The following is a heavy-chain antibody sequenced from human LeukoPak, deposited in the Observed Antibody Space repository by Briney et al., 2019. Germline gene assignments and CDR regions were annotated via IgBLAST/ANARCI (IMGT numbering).Heavy chain of an antibody. Sequence: GGSLRLSCAASGFTFNSYWMHWVRQAPGKGLVWVSRINTDGTSTNLADSVKGRFTISRDNAKNSLYLQMTSLRAEDTAVYYCARRTYPNDAFDIWGQGTMVSVSS. D-gene: IGHD1-7*01. CDR2: INTDGTST. CDR1: GFTFNSYW. V-gene: IGHV3-74*01. J-gene: IGHJ3*02. CDR3: ARRTYPNDAFDI.